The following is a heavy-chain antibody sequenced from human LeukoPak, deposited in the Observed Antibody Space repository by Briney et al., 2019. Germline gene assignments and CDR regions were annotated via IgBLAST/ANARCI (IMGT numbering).Heavy chain of an antibody. D-gene: IGHD2-15*01. CDR1: GFTFRTSG. CDR2: ISGSGGSL. CDR3: ARDSLVVVVATHLDY. Sequence: GGSLRLSCAASGFTFRTSGMSWVRQAPGKGLEWVSSISGSGGSLYYADSVKGRFTISRDNAKNSLYLQMNSLRAEDTAVYYCARDSLVVVVATHLDYWGQGTLVTVSS. J-gene: IGHJ4*02. V-gene: IGHV3-23*01.